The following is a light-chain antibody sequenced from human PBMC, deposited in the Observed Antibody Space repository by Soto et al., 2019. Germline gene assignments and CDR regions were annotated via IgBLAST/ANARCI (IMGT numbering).Light chain of an antibody. Sequence: QSALTQPASVSGSPGQSITISCTGTSSDIGAYKYVSWYQQHPGRAHKLMIFDVTNRPSGVSNRFSGSKSGNTAPLTISGLQADDEADYYCSSYTISSTFVFGTGTKVTVL. V-gene: IGLV2-14*03. J-gene: IGLJ1*01. CDR2: DVT. CDR3: SSYTISSTFV. CDR1: SSDIGAYKY.